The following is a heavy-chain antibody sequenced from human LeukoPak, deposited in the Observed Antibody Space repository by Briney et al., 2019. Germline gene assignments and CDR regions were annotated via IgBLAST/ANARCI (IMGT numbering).Heavy chain of an antibody. CDR1: GFTFDDYG. V-gene: IGHV3-21*01. D-gene: IGHD1-26*01. Sequence: GGSLRLSCAASGFTFDDYGMSWVRQAPGKGLEWVSSISSSSSYIYYADSVKGRFTISRDNAKNSLYLQMNSLRAEDTAVYYCARDSEFSGSFSYWGQGTLVTVSS. CDR3: ARDSEFSGSFSY. J-gene: IGHJ4*02. CDR2: ISSSSSYI.